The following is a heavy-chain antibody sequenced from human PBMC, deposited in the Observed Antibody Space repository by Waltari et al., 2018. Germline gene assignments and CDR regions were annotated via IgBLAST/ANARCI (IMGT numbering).Heavy chain of an antibody. J-gene: IGHJ6*02. Sequence: QVQLQQWRAGLLKPSETLSLTCAVYGGSFSGYYWSWIRQPPCSGLEWIGEIKHSRSTNYHPSLKSRVTISVDTSKNQFSLKLSSVTAADTAVYYCARVGDSSGYYPRPAYYYYGMDVWGQGTTVTVSS. V-gene: IGHV4-34*01. CDR3: ARVGDSSGYYPRPAYYYYGMDV. CDR2: IKHSRST. D-gene: IGHD3-22*01. CDR1: GGSFSGYY.